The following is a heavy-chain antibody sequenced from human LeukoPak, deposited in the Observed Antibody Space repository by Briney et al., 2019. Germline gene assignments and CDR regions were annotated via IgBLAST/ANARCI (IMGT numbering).Heavy chain of an antibody. Sequence: GASLRLSCAASGFTFSSYAMSWVRQAPGKGLEWVSAISGSGGSTYYADSVKGRLTISRYNPKNTLYLQMNSLRAEDTAVYHCAKVAGAVADEGDFDYWGQGTLVTVSS. CDR1: GFTFSSYA. CDR2: ISGSGGST. CDR3: AKVAGAVADEGDFDY. D-gene: IGHD6-19*01. J-gene: IGHJ4*02. V-gene: IGHV3-23*01.